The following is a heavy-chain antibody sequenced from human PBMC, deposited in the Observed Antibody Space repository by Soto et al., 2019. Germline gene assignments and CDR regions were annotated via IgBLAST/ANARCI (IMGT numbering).Heavy chain of an antibody. CDR1: GYTFTGHA. CDR2: NDGGNGRT. J-gene: IGHJ4*02. Sequence: QVPVVQSGAEVKKPGDSVKVSCRASGYTFTGHAIHWVRQAPGQSLEWMGWNDGGNGRTQYAQRFQGRVTLTRDTSAITAYMELRSLTSEDTAVYYCAREAARTGDLDYWGQGTLVTVSS. CDR3: AREAARTGDLDY. V-gene: IGHV1-3*01. D-gene: IGHD7-27*01.